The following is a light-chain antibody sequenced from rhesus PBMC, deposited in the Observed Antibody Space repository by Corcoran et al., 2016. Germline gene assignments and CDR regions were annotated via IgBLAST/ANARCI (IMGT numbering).Light chain of an antibody. CDR3: LQYNSKPWT. CDR2: AAS. Sequence: DIQMTQSPSSLSASIGDRVTITCRASQGISNYLSWYQQKPGKAPKRLIYAASSLESGVPTRFSGSGSGTEVTITISSLQPEDFAAYYCLQYNSKPWTFGQGTKVEIK. V-gene: IGKV1-36*01. J-gene: IGKJ1*01. CDR1: QGISNY.